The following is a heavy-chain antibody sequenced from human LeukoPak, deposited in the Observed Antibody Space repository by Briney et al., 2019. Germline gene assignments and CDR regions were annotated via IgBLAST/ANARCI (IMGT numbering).Heavy chain of an antibody. V-gene: IGHV4-34*01. CDR2: INHSGST. Sequence: SETLSLTCAVYGGSFSGYYWSWIRQPPGKGLEWIGEINHSGSTYYNPSLKSRVTISVDTSKNQFSLKLSSVTAADTAVYYCARHKYNLVLLNWFDPWGQGTLVTVSS. J-gene: IGHJ5*02. CDR3: ARHKYNLVLLNWFDP. CDR1: GGSFSGYY. D-gene: IGHD1-14*01.